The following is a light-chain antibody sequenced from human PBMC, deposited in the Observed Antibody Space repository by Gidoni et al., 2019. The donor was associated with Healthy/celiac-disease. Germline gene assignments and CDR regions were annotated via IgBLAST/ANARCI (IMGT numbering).Light chain of an antibody. Sequence: DIQMTQSPSTLSASVGDRVTITCRASQSISSWLAWYQQKPGKAKLLIYDASSLESGVPSRFSGSGSGTEFTLTISSLQPDDFATYYCQQYNSYPWTFXQXTKVEIK. V-gene: IGKV1-5*01. CDR3: QQYNSYPWT. J-gene: IGKJ1*01. CDR2: DAS. CDR1: QSISSW.